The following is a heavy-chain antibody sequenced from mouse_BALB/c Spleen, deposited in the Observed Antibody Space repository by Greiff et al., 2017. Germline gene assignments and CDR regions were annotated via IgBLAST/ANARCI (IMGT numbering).Heavy chain of an antibody. CDR3: ARDYGSSSPWFAY. D-gene: IGHD1-1*01. CDR1: GFTFTDYA. V-gene: IGHV1S137*01. CDR2: ISTYYGDA. Sequence: QVQVKQSGAELVRPGVSVKISCTGSGFTFTDYAMHWVKQCHAKSLEWIGVISTYYGDASYNQKFKGRVTMTVDKSSSTVYMELARLTSEDSAICCCARDYGSSSPWFAYWGQGTLVTVSA. J-gene: IGHJ3*01.